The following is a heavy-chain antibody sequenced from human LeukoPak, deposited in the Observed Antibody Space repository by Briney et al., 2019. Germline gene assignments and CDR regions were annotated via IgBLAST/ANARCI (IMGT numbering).Heavy chain of an antibody. CDR3: ASMYQLLFGWFDP. CDR1: GYTFTIYY. Sequence: GASVKVSCKASGYTFTIYYIHWVRQAPGQGLEWMGILNPSGGSSSYAQKLQGRVTMTRDTSTSTVYMELSSLRSEDTAVYYCASMYQLLFGWFDPCGQGTLVTVSS. J-gene: IGHJ5*02. V-gene: IGHV1-46*04. CDR2: LNPSGGSS. D-gene: IGHD2-2*01.